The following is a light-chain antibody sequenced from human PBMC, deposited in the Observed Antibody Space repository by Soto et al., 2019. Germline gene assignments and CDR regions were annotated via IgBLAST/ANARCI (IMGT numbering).Light chain of an antibody. V-gene: IGKV1-33*01. CDR2: DAS. J-gene: IGKJ3*01. Sequence: DIQMTQSPSSLSASVGDRVTVTCQASQDISNYLNWYQQKPGKAPKLLIYDASSLETGVPSRFSGSGSGTDFTFTISSLQPEHIATYYCQQYDQLPPFTFGPRTKVDIK. CDR3: QQYDQLPPFT. CDR1: QDISNY.